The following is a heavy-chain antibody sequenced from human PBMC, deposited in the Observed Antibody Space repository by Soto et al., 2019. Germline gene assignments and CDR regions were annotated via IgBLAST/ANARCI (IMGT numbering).Heavy chain of an antibody. Sequence: LSFAASGFTFSSYAMSWVRQAPGKGLEWFSAISGSGCSTYYADSVKGRFTISRDNSKNTLYLQMNSLRAEDTAVYYCAKDRGYSYGYDGTYYYYGMDVWGQGTTVTVSS. J-gene: IGHJ6*02. CDR1: GFTFSSYA. CDR2: ISGSGCST. V-gene: IGHV3-23*01. D-gene: IGHD5-18*01. CDR3: AKDRGYSYGYDGTYYYYGMDV.